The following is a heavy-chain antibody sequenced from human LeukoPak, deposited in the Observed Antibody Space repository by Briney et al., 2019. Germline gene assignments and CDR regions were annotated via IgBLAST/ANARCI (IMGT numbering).Heavy chain of an antibody. CDR1: GGSISSYY. CDR3: ARDPAGFGGFDY. CDR2: IYYSGST. Sequence: PSETLSLTCTVSGGSISSYYWSWIRQPPGEGLEWIGYIYYSGSTNYNPSLKSRVTISVDTSKNQFSLKLSSVTAADTAVYYCARDPAGFGGFDYWGQGTLVTVSS. V-gene: IGHV4-59*01. J-gene: IGHJ4*02. D-gene: IGHD3-10*01.